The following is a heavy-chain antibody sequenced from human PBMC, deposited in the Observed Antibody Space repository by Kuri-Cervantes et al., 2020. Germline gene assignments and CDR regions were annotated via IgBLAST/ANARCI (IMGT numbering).Heavy chain of an antibody. CDR3: AKDYSGAIFALNNWFDP. CDR2: ISGSGGST. CDR1: GFTFSSYA. V-gene: IGHV3-23*01. J-gene: IGHJ5*02. Sequence: LSLTCAASGFTFSSYAMSWVRQAPGKGLEWVSAISGSGGSTYYADSVKGRFTISRDNSKNTLYLQMNSLRAEDTAVYYCAKDYSGAIFALNNWFDPWGQGTLVTVSS. D-gene: IGHD6-25*01.